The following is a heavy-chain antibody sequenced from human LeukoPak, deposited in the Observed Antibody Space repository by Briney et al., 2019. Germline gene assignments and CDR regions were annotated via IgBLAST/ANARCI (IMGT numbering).Heavy chain of an antibody. J-gene: IGHJ6*03. D-gene: IGHD2-2*01. CDR2: INHSGST. Sequence: SETLSLTCTVSGGSISNNYWSWIRQPPGKGLEWIGEINHSGSTNYNPSLKSRVTISVDTSKNQFSLKLSSVTAADTAVYYRARALVVVPAARARYYYYYMDVWGKGTTVTVSS. V-gene: IGHV4-34*01. CDR3: ARALVVVPAARARYYYYYMDV. CDR1: GGSISNNY.